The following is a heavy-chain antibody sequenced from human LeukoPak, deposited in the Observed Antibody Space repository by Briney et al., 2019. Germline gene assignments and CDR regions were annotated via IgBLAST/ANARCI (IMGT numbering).Heavy chain of an antibody. CDR3: VGEDKY. CDR1: GLSVSSTY. CDR2: IYSGGGT. V-gene: IGHV3-53*01. Sequence: HPGGSLRLSCAASGLSVSSTYMTWVRQAPGKGLEWVSVIYSGGGTNYAGTLKGRFSISRDNSKNTLYLQMNSLRAEDTALYYCVGEDKYWGQGTLVTVSS. D-gene: IGHD2-15*01. J-gene: IGHJ4*02.